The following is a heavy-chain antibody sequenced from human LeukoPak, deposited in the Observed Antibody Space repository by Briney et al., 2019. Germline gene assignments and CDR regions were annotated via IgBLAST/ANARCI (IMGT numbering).Heavy chain of an antibody. Sequence: SETLSLTCTVSGGSISSYYWSWIRQPPGKGLEWIGYIYYSGSTNYNPSLKSRVTISVGTSKSQFFLSLSSVTAADTAVYYCARGQGYYDSSGYQDAFDIWGQGTMVTVSS. CDR2: IYYSGST. J-gene: IGHJ3*02. V-gene: IGHV4-59*01. CDR3: ARGQGYYDSSGYQDAFDI. D-gene: IGHD3-22*01. CDR1: GGSISSYY.